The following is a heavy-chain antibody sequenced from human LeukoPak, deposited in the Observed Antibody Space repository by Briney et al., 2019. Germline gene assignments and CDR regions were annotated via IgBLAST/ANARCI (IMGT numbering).Heavy chain of an antibody. CDR3: ARDVLGTYYYDSSGSPRAY. D-gene: IGHD3-22*01. CDR1: GFTVSSNY. Sequence: QPGGSLRLSCAASGFTVSSNYMSWVRQAPGKGLEWVSVIYSGGSTYYADSVKGRFTISRDNSKSTLYLQMNSLRAEDTAVYYCARDVLGTYYYDSSGSPRAYWGQGTLVTVSS. V-gene: IGHV3-53*01. J-gene: IGHJ4*02. CDR2: IYSGGST.